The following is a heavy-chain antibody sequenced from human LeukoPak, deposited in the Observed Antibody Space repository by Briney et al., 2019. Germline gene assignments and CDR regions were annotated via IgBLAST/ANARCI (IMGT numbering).Heavy chain of an antibody. J-gene: IGHJ4*02. CDR2: ISYRGST. Sequence: SETLSLTCTVSGGSISSYYWSWIRQPPRKGLEWIGYISYRGSTNYNPSLKSRVTISVDTSKNQFSLRLSSVTAADTAVYYCARDRGCSGGSCYYDYWGQGTLVTVSS. CDR3: ARDRGCSGGSCYYDY. V-gene: IGHV4-59*01. CDR1: GGSISSYY. D-gene: IGHD2-15*01.